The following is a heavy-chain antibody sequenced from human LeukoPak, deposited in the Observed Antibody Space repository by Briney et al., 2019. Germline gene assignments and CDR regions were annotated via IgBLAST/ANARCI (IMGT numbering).Heavy chain of an antibody. V-gene: IGHV1-46*01. Sequence: ASVKVSFKASGYTFTSYYIDWVRQAPGQGLEWMAKIHPADGRTKYAQRFQGRVSMTSDTSTNTVFMELSSLKSEDTAVYYCTTLKGPFDNWGQGTLVTVSS. CDR1: GYTFTSYY. CDR2: IHPADGRT. CDR3: TTLKGPFDN. J-gene: IGHJ4*02.